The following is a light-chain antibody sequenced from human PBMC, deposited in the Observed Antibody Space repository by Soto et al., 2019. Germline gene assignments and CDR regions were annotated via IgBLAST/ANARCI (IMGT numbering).Light chain of an antibody. CDR3: AVWDDSLSGVV. CDR1: TSNIGRNY. J-gene: IGLJ2*01. CDR2: SND. V-gene: IGLV1-47*02. Sequence: QSVVTQPPSASGTPGQRVTISCSGSTSNIGRNYVAWYQQFPGTAPKLLIYSNDQRPSGVPDRFSGSKSGTSASLAISGLRSEDEADYYCAVWDDSLSGVVFGGGTKLTVL.